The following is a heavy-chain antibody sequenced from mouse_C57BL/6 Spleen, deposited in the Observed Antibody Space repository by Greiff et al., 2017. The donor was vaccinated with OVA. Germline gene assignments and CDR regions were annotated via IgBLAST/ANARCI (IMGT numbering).Heavy chain of an antibody. V-gene: IGHV1-59*01. D-gene: IGHD1-1*01. J-gene: IGHJ1*03. CDR3: ARYSNYYGSSYRYFDV. Sequence: QVQLQQPGAELVRPGTSVKLSCKASGYTFTSYWMHWVKQRPGQGLEWIGAIDPSDSYTNYNQKFKGKATLTVDTSSSTAYMQLSSLTSEDSAVYYCARYSNYYGSSYRYFDVWGTGTTVTVSS. CDR2: IDPSDSYT. CDR1: GYTFTSYW.